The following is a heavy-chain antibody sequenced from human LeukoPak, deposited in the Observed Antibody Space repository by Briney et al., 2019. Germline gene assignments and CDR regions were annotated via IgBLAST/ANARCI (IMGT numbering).Heavy chain of an antibody. CDR1: GYTFTSYD. D-gene: IGHD6-19*01. Sequence: ASVKVSCKASGYTFTSYDINWVRQATGQGLEWMGWMNPNSGNTGYAQKFQGRVTITRNTSISTAYMELSSLRSEDTAVYYCARGLAVAGTPVGYWGQGTLVTVCS. CDR2: MNPNSGNT. CDR3: ARGLAVAGTPVGY. J-gene: IGHJ4*02. V-gene: IGHV1-8*03.